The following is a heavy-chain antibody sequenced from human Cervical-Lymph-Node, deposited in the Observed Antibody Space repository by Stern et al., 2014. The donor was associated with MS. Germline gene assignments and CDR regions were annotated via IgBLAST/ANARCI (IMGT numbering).Heavy chain of an antibody. CDR1: GYSFTNSW. Sequence: EVQLVESGAEVKKPGQSLKISCKGSGYSFTNSWIGWVRQMPGKGLEFMGIISPVDSETRYSPSFQGQVTLSAAQSLTTAYEQRPSLEASDTAMYYCARQGCATTSCHTIDPWGQGTLITVSS. V-gene: IGHV5-51*01. CDR3: ARQGCATTSCHTIDP. CDR2: ISPVDSET. J-gene: IGHJ5*02. D-gene: IGHD2-2*02.